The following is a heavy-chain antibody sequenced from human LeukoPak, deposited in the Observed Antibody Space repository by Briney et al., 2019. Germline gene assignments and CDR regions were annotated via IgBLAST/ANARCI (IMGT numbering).Heavy chain of an antibody. CDR1: GFTVNSNL. Sequence: GGSLRLSCAASGFTVNSNLMSWVRQAPGKGLEWVAVISSDGRDKHHAESVKGRFTISRDNSKNTLYLQTNSLRAEDTAVYYCARDLRRIAAYYFDYWGQGTLVTVSS. J-gene: IGHJ4*02. CDR3: ARDLRRIAAYYFDY. V-gene: IGHV3-30*03. CDR2: ISSDGRDK. D-gene: IGHD6-25*01.